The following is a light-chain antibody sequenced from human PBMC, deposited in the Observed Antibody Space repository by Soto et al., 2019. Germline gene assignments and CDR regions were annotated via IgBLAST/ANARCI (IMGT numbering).Light chain of an antibody. CDR2: GAS. J-gene: IGKJ1*01. Sequence: EIVLTQSPGTLSLSPGERGTLSCRASQSVSSSYLAWYQQKPGQAPRLLIYGASIRATGIPDRFSGSGSGTDFTLTISRLEPEDFAVYYCQQYHNSLWTFGQGTKVEIK. CDR3: QQYHNSLWT. CDR1: QSVSSSY. V-gene: IGKV3-20*01.